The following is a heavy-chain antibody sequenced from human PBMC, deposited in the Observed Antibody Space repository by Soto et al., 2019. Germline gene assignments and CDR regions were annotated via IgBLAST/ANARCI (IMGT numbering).Heavy chain of an antibody. D-gene: IGHD2-8*01. CDR3: ARDLGLPNWCDS. CDR1: GYAFRGYR. Sequence: QVQLVQSGAEMKQPGASVKVSCKTSGYAFRGYRLSWVRQGPGQGLEWMGWISGYNGNTDYAQKFQGRVTMTTDTSTSTAYMELTSLRSDDTAVYDCARDLGLPNWCDSWVQGTLVAVSS. J-gene: IGHJ5*01. CDR2: ISGYNGNT. V-gene: IGHV1-18*01.